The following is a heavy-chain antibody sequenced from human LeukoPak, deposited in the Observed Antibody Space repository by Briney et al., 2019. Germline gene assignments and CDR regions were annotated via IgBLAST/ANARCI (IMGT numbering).Heavy chain of an antibody. Sequence: PSETLSLTCTVSGASISSYYWSWVRQPPGKGLEWIGYIYYSGSTSCNPSLKSRVTISVDTSKNQFSLKLTSVTAADTAVYYCARHYTSGWDFDYWGQGTLVTVSS. D-gene: IGHD6-19*01. CDR1: GASISSYY. V-gene: IGHV4-59*08. CDR2: IYYSGST. J-gene: IGHJ4*02. CDR3: ARHYTSGWDFDY.